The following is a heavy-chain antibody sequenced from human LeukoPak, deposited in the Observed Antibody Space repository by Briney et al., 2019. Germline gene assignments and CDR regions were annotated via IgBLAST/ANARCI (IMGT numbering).Heavy chain of an antibody. D-gene: IGHD2-15*01. Sequence: GGSLRLSCAASGFTFSSYSMNWVRQAPGKGLEWVSSISSSSSYIYYADSVKGRFTISRDNAKNPLYLQMNSLRAEDTAVYYCARDKSGGGGSYDAFDIWGQGTMVTVSS. CDR1: GFTFSSYS. V-gene: IGHV3-21*01. J-gene: IGHJ3*02. CDR3: ARDKSGGGGSYDAFDI. CDR2: ISSSSSYI.